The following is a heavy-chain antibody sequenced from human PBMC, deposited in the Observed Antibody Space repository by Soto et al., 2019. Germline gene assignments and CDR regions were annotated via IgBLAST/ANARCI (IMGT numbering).Heavy chain of an antibody. CDR3: AKGQQLVIRLSLSGDY. Sequence: GGSLRLSCAASGFTFSSYGMHWVRQAPGKGLEWVAVISYDGSNKYYADSVKGRFTISRDNSKNTLYLQMNSLRAEDTAVYYCAKGQQLVIRLSLSGDYWGQGTLVTVSS. CDR1: GFTFSSYG. V-gene: IGHV3-30*18. CDR2: ISYDGSNK. J-gene: IGHJ4*02. D-gene: IGHD6-13*01.